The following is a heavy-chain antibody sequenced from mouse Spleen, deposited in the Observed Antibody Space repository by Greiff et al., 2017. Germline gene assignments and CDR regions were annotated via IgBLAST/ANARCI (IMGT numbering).Heavy chain of an antibody. CDR2: IYPGGGYT. CDR1: GYTFTNYW. D-gene: IGHD4-1*01. CDR3: ARGKLTGTFYYFDY. J-gene: IGHJ2*01. Sequence: VQLQQSGAELVRPGTSVKISCKASGYTFTNYWLGWVKQRPGHGLEWIGDIYPGGGYTNYNEKFKGKATLTADTSSSTAYMQLSSLTSEDSAVYVCARGKLTGTFYYFDYWGQGTTLTVSS. V-gene: IGHV1-63*02.